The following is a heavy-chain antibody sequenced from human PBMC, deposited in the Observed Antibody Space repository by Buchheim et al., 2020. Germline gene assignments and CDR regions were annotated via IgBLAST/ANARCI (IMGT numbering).Heavy chain of an antibody. V-gene: IGHV4-59*01. CDR1: GGSISSYY. J-gene: IGHJ4*02. D-gene: IGHD6-13*01. Sequence: QVQLQESGPGLVKPSETLSLTCTVSGGSISSYYWSWIRQPPGKGLEWIGYIHYSGSTNYNPSLKSRVTISVDTSKNQFSLKLSSVTAADTAVYYCARGYERAAGTDYWGQGTL. CDR2: IHYSGST. CDR3: ARGYERAAGTDY.